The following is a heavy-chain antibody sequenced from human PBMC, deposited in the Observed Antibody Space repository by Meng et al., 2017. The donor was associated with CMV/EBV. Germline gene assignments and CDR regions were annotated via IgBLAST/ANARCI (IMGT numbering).Heavy chain of an antibody. V-gene: IGHV4-31*02. D-gene: IGHD3-22*01. Sequence: GGHYWSWIRQYPEKGLEWIGYTYYSGNTYYNPSLKSRVTISVDTSKDQFSLRLISVTAADTAVYYCARTGHPDYYDSTSYYTEYFQYWGQGSLVTVSS. J-gene: IGHJ1*01. CDR1: GGHY. CDR3: ARTGHPDYYDSTSYYTEYFQY. CDR2: TYYSGNT.